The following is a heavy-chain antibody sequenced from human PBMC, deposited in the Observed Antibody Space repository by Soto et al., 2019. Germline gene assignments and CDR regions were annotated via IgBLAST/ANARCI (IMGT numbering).Heavy chain of an antibody. CDR2: SYSGGNT. CDR1: GFTVSSDY. J-gene: IGHJ4*02. V-gene: IGHV3-53*01. CDR3: ARAKRGGFDY. D-gene: IGHD3-16*01. Sequence: GGSPRLSCAASGFTVSSDYMSWVRQAPGKGLELVSFSYSGGNTQYTDSVKGRFTTSRDNSKNTLYLQMNNLRPEDTAVYYCARAKRGGFDYWGQGTLVTVSS.